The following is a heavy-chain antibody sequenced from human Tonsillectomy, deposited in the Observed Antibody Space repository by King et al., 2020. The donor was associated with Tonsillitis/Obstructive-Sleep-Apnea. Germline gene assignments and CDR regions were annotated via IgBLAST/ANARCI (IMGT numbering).Heavy chain of an antibody. CDR3: AKNYYDSSVPIYFYYYIDV. D-gene: IGHD3-22*01. CDR2: ISSSGGST. Sequence: VQLVESGGGLVQPGGSLRLSCAASGFTFNTYAMSWVRQAPGKGLEWVSDISSSGGSTYYADSVKGRFTISRDNSKNTLYLQMNSLRAEDTVVYYCAKNYYDSSVPIYFYYYIDVSGRGATVTVSS. V-gene: IGHV3-23*04. J-gene: IGHJ6*03. CDR1: GFTFNTYA.